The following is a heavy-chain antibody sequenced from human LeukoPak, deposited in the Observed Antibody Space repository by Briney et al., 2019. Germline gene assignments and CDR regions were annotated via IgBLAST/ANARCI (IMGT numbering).Heavy chain of an antibody. Sequence: GASVKVSCKASGYTFTSYGISWVRQAPGQGLEWMGWISAYNGNTNYAQKFQGRVTMTSDTSISTAYMELSSLTSEDTAVYYCARNYLGLSYWGQGSLVTVPS. V-gene: IGHV1-18*01. J-gene: IGHJ4*02. D-gene: IGHD7-27*01. CDR3: ARNYLGLSY. CDR1: GYTFTSYG. CDR2: ISAYNGNT.